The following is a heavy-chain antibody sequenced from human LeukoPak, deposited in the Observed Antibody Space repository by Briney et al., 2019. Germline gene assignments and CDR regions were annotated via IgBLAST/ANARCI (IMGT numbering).Heavy chain of an antibody. D-gene: IGHD4-23*01. CDR2: TSYDGIKT. J-gene: IGHJ6*02. CDR1: GFTFSSYG. V-gene: IGHV3-30*03. CDR3: ARDNLQWELLYYGLDV. Sequence: GGSLRLSCAASGFTFSSYGMHWVRQAPGQGLEWLAVTSYDGIKTYYADSVKGRFTIFRDNSKNTLYVQMNSLRGEDTAVYYCARDNLQWELLYYGLDVWGQGTTVIVSS.